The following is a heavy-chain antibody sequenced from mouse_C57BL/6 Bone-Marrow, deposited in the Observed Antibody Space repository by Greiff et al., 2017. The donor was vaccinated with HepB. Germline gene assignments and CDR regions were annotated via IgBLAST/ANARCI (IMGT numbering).Heavy chain of an antibody. J-gene: IGHJ4*01. CDR1: GFNIKDDY. CDR3: TTDAMDY. CDR2: IDPENGDT. Sequence: EVKLQQSGAELVRPGASVKLSCTASGFNIKDDYMHWVKQRPEQGLEWIGWIDPENGDTEYASKFQGKATITADTSSNTAYLQLSSLTSDDTAVYYCTTDAMDYWGQGTSVTVSS. V-gene: IGHV14-4*01.